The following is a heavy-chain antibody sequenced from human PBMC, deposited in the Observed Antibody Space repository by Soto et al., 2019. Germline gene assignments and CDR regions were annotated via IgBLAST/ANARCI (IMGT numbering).Heavy chain of an antibody. CDR1: GGSINSGAYY. J-gene: IGHJ4*02. CDR3: ARQASGWTFDY. Sequence: SETLSLTCSVSGGSINSGAYYWAWIRQPPGKGLECIGIVYYTGSTYYNSSLKSRVSISLDTSKTQFSLKLTSVTAADTAVYYCARQASGWTFDYWGPGTLVTVSS. V-gene: IGHV4-39*01. D-gene: IGHD6-19*01. CDR2: VYYTGST.